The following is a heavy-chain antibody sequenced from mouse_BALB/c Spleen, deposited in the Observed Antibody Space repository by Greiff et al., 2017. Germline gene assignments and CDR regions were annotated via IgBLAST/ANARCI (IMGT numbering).Heavy chain of an antibody. CDR2: INSNGGST. CDR1: GFTFSSYG. V-gene: IGHV5-6-3*01. Sequence: EVHLVESGGGLVQPGGSLKLSCAASGFTFSSYGMSWVRQTPDKRLELVATINSNGGSTYYPDSVKGRFTISRDNAKNTLYLQMSSLKSEDTAMYYCARDHGNYAMDYWGQGTSVTVAS. J-gene: IGHJ4*01. D-gene: IGHD2-1*01. CDR3: ARDHGNYAMDY.